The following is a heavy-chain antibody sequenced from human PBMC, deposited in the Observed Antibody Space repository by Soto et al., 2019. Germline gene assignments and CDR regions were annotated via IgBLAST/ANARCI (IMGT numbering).Heavy chain of an antibody. Sequence: EVQLVESGGGLIQPGGSLRLSCAASGFTVSSNYMSWVRQAPGKGLEWVSVIYSGGSTYYADSVKVRFTISRENSKNTLYLQMNSLRAEDTAVYYCARDRVESGYPEYFQHWGQGTLVTVSS. CDR1: GFTVSSNY. CDR2: IYSGGST. CDR3: ARDRVESGYPEYFQH. V-gene: IGHV3-53*01. J-gene: IGHJ1*01. D-gene: IGHD3-22*01.